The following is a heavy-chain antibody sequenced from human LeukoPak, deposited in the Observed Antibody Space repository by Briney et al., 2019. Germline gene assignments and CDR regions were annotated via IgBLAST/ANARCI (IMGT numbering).Heavy chain of an antibody. Sequence: GGSLRLSCAASGFTFSSYWMSWVRQAPGKGLEWVANIKQDGSEKYYVDSVKGRFTISRDNAKNSLYLQMNSLRAEDTAVYYCARVPSQLELRDYFDYWGQGTLVTVSS. J-gene: IGHJ4*02. CDR2: IKQDGSEK. CDR3: ARVPSQLELRDYFDY. V-gene: IGHV3-7*01. CDR1: GFTFSSYW. D-gene: IGHD1-7*01.